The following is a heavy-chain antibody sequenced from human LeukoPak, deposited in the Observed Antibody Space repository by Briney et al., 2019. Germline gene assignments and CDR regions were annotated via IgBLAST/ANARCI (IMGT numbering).Heavy chain of an antibody. Sequence: GAAVKVSCKASGYNFVNFGISWVRQAPGRGLEWMGWISTSSVNTNYAQKFQGRLTMTTDTSTSTAYMELSSLRSEDTAVYYCARGRYSSGWYPFLDYWGQGTLVTVSS. CDR1: GYNFVNFG. J-gene: IGHJ4*02. CDR3: ARGRYSSGWYPFLDY. CDR2: ISTSSVNT. D-gene: IGHD6-19*01. V-gene: IGHV1-18*01.